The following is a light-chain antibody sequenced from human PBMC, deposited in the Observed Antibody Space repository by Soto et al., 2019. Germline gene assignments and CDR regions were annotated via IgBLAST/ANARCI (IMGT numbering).Light chain of an antibody. CDR2: DVS. CDR1: SSDIGGYNY. V-gene: IGLV2-14*01. CDR3: SSYASSSTVL. J-gene: IGLJ2*01. Sequence: QSALTQPASVSGSPGQSITISCTGTSSDIGGYNYVSWYQQDPGKAPKLVIYDVSDRPSGVSNRFSGSKSGNTASLTISGLQAEDEADYYCSSYASSSTVLFGGGTKLTV.